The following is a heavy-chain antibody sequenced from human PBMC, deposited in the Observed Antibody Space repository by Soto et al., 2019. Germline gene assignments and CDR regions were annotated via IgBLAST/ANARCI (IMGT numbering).Heavy chain of an antibody. CDR2: FDPEDGET. J-gene: IGHJ6*03. V-gene: IGHV1-24*01. CDR1: GYTLTELS. CDR3: ATVSLYREIYYYYYMDG. D-gene: IGHD2-2*02. Sequence: QVQLVQSGAEVKKPGASAKVSFKVSGYTLTELSMHWVRQAPGKGLEWMGGFDPEDGETIYAQKFQGRVTMTEDTSTDTAYMELSSLRFADTPVYYCATVSLYREIYYYYYMDGWGKGTTVTVAS.